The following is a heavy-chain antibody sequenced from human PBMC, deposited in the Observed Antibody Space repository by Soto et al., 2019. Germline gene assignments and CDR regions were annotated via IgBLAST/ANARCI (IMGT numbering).Heavy chain of an antibody. CDR3: ALSPWTATKPYYDD. CDR1: GFSLSTSGVG. CDR2: IYWDDDK. J-gene: IGHJ4*02. Sequence: QITLEESGPPRVKPTQSLALTCTFSGFSLSTSGVGVGWVRQPPGKALEWLALIYWDDDKRYSPSLQSRITATKDTTKNQVVLIMINMDPVDTATYYCALSPWTATKPYYDDWGQGTLVTVSS. D-gene: IGHD5-12*01. V-gene: IGHV2-5*02.